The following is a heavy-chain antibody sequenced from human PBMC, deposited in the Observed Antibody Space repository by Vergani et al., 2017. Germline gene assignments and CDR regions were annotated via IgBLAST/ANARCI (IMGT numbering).Heavy chain of an antibody. CDR1: GGSISSGDYY. J-gene: IGHJ5*02. CDR2: IYYSGST. D-gene: IGHD2-15*01. Sequence: QVQLQESGPGLVKPSQTLSLTCTVSGGSISSGDYYWSWIRQPPGKGLEWIGYIYYSGSTYYNPSLKSRVTISVDTSKNQFSLKLSSVTAADTAVYYCARSGVRGYCSGGSCYFFDPWGQGTLVTVSS. CDR3: ARSGVRGYCSGGSCYFFDP. V-gene: IGHV4-30-4*01.